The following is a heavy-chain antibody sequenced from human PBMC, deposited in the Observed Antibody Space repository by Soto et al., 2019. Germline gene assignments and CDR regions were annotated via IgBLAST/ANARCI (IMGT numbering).Heavy chain of an antibody. D-gene: IGHD6-25*01. CDR3: ARARKRYFED. CDR1: GYTFTGYY. J-gene: IGHJ4*02. Sequence: ASVKISCKASGYTFTGYYMHWGRQAPGQGLEWMGWINPNSGGTNYAQKFQGRVTMTRDTSISTAYMELSRLRSDDTGVDDCARARKRYFEDWCQGTRVTVSS. V-gene: IGHV1-2*02. CDR2: INPNSGGT.